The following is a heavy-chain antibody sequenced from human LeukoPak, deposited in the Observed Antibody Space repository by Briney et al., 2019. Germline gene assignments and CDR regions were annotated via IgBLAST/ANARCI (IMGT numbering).Heavy chain of an antibody. CDR1: GFIFSSYA. CDR3: ARKDFSSGSFTY. V-gene: IGHV3-11*04. D-gene: IGHD3-22*01. CDR2: IGLSGYPL. J-gene: IGHJ4*02. Sequence: GGSLRLSCAASGFIFSSYAMSWIRQAPGKGLEWISYIGLSGYPLDYADSVKGRFTISRDNAKNSLYLEMNSLRAEDTAVYYCARKDFSSGSFTYWGQGTLVTVSS.